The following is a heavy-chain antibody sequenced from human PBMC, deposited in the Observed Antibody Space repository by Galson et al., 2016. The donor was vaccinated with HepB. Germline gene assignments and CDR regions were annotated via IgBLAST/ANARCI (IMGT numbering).Heavy chain of an antibody. CDR3: VKDLYSDSPF. J-gene: IGHJ4*02. CDR1: GSRLSSYA. Sequence: SLRLSCAASGSRLSSYAMSWVRQAPGKGLEWVSAISGYGDNPHYADSVKGRFAISRDNSQNTLYLQMNNLRAEDTAVYYCVKDLYSDSPFWGQGTLVTVSS. D-gene: IGHD4-11*01. V-gene: IGHV3-23*01. CDR2: ISGYGDNP.